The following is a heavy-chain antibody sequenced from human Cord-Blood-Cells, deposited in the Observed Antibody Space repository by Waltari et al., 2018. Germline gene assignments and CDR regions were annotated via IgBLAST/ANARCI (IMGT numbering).Heavy chain of an antibody. CDR1: GFTFSSYA. CDR3: AKGLGITIFGVVNRFDP. D-gene: IGHD3-3*01. CDR2: LSGSGGST. Sequence: EVQLLESGGGLVQPGGSLRPPCAASGFTFSSYAMSWVRQPPGKGLEWVSALSGSGGSTYYADSVKGRFTISRDNSKNTLYLQMNSLRAEDTAVYYCAKGLGITIFGVVNRFDPWGQGTLVTVSS. J-gene: IGHJ5*02. V-gene: IGHV3-23*01.